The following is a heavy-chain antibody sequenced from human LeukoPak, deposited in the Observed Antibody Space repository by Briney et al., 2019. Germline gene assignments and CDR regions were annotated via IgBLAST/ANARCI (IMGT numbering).Heavy chain of an antibody. CDR3: ARELRLGELSLAYFDY. CDR2: IYHSGST. CDR1: GGSISSSNW. Sequence: SGTLSLTCAVSGGSISSSNWWSWVRQPPGKGLEWIGEIYHSGSTNYNPSLKSRVTISVDKSKNQFSLKLSSVTAADTAVYYCARELRLGELSLAYFDYWGQGTLVTVSS. J-gene: IGHJ4*02. V-gene: IGHV4-4*02. D-gene: IGHD3-16*02.